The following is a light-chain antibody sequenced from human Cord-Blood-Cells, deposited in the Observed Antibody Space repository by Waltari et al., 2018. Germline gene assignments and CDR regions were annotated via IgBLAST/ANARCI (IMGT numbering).Light chain of an antibody. V-gene: IGKV1-NL1*01. J-gene: IGKJ2*01. CDR1: QGISNS. CDR2: AAS. CDR3: QQYYSTPPYT. Sequence: DIQMTQSPSSLSASVGDRVTITCRASQGISNSLAWYQQKPGKAPKLLLYAASRLESGVPSRFSGSGSGTDYTLTISSLQPEDFATYYCQQYYSTPPYTFGQGTKLEIE.